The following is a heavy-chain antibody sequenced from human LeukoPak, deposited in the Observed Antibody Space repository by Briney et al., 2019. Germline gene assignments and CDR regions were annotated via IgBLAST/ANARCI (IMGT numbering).Heavy chain of an antibody. Sequence: PGGSLRLSCAASGFTFDDYAMHWVRQAPGKGLEWVSLISWGGGSTYYADSVKGRFTISRDNSKNSLYLQMNSLRAEDTALHYCARGGGSPTYAFDIWGQGTMVTVSS. CDR2: ISWGGGST. D-gene: IGHD3-10*01. V-gene: IGHV3-43D*03. CDR1: GFTFDDYA. J-gene: IGHJ3*02. CDR3: ARGGGSPTYAFDI.